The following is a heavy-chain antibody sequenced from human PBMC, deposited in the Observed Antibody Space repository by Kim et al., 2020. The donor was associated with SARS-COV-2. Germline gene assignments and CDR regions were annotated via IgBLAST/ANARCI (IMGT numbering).Heavy chain of an antibody. CDR3: ARHSRRHDWSHFDY. J-gene: IGHJ4*02. V-gene: IGHV4-59*08. D-gene: IGHD3-9*01. CDR2: IYYSGST. CDR1: GGSISSYY. Sequence: SETLSLTCTVSGGSISSYYWSWIRQPPGKGLEWIGYIYYSGSTNYNPSLKSRVTISVDTSKNQFSLKLSSVTAADTAVYYCARHSRRHDWSHFDYWGQGTLVTVSS.